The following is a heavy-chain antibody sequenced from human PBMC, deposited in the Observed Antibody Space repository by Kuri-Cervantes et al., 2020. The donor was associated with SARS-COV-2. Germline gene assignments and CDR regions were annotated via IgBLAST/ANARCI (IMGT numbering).Heavy chain of an antibody. V-gene: IGHV3-30*03. CDR1: GFTFSSYG. CDR3: AREDSYSYGDY. Sequence: GGSLRLSCAASGFTFSSYGMHWVRQAPGKGLEWVAVISYDGSNKYYADSVKGRFTISRDNAKNSLYLQMNSLRAEDTAVYYCAREDSYSYGDYWGQGTLVTVSS. CDR2: ISYDGSNK. D-gene: IGHD5-18*01. J-gene: IGHJ4*02.